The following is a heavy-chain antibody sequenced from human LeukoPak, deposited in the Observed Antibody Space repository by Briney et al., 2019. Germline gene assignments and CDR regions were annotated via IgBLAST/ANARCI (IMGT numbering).Heavy chain of an antibody. CDR3: AREHQQLWFGSATGNYYYYYYMDV. V-gene: IGHV1-46*01. Sequence: ASVKVSCKASGYTFTSYYMHWVRQAPGQGLEWMGIINPSGGSTSYAQKFQGRVTMTRDMSTSTVYMELSSLRSEDTAVYYCAREHQQLWFGSATGNYYYYYYMDVWGKGTTVTVSS. CDR2: INPSGGST. CDR1: GYTFTSYY. D-gene: IGHD5-18*01. J-gene: IGHJ6*03.